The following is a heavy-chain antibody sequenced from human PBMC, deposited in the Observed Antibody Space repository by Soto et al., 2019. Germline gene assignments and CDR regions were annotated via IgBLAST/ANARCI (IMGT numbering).Heavy chain of an antibody. CDR2: ISSSSSYI. CDR1: GFTFRSFT. J-gene: IGHJ4*02. CDR3: ASGYSYGYLAY. D-gene: IGHD5-18*01. V-gene: IGHV3-21*01. Sequence: PGGSLRLSCAASGFTFRSFTMNWVRQAPGKGLEWVSSISSSSSYIYYADSVKGRFTISRDNAKNSLYLQMNSLRAEDTAVYYCASGYSYGYLAYWGQGTLVTVSS.